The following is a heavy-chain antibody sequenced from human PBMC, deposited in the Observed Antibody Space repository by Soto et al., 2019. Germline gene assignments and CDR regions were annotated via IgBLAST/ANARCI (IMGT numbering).Heavy chain of an antibody. J-gene: IGHJ4*01. D-gene: IGHD3-22*01. CDR2: IYYTGTT. CDR3: ERLGGYYQAFDQ. Sequence: SETLSLTCSVSGSPISSYYWGWFRLHPGQGLEWVGYIYYTGTTSYNPSLKGRVTVSLDTSKKQFSLKLRSVTAADTAVYFCERLGGYYQAFDQWGQGALVTVSS. CDR1: GSPISSYY. V-gene: IGHV4-59*08.